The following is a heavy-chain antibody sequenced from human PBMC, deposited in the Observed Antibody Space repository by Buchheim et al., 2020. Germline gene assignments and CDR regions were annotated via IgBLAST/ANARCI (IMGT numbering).Heavy chain of an antibody. D-gene: IGHD6-6*01. J-gene: IGHJ6*02. CDR3: ARFARFADSSSSAGMDV. CDR1: GGSFSGYY. CDR2: INHSGST. V-gene: IGHV4-34*01. Sequence: QVQLQQWGAGLLKPSETLSLTCAVYGGSFSGYYWSWIRQPPGKGLEWIGEINHSGSTNDNPSLKSRVTISVDTSRNQFSLKLRSVTAADTAVYYCARFARFADSSSSAGMDVWGQGTT.